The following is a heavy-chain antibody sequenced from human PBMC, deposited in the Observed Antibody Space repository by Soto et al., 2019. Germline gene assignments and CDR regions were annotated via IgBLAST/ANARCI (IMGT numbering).Heavy chain of an antibody. CDR1: GGSFSGYY. J-gene: IGHJ6*02. V-gene: IGHV4-34*01. CDR3: ARGRRGYYYYYGMDV. Sequence: KTSETLSLTCAVYGGSFSGYYCSWIRQPPGKGLEWIGEINHSGSTNYNPSLKSRVTISVDTSKNQFSLKLSSVTAADTAVYYCARGRRGYYYYYGMDVWGQGTTVTVSS. CDR2: INHSGST.